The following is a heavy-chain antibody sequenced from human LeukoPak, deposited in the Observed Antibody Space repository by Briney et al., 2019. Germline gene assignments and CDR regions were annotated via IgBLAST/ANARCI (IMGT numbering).Heavy chain of an antibody. CDR3: ARDRSGWYGPLDY. Sequence: GGSLRLSCAASGFSLSSYWMSWVRQAPGKGLEWVANIRKDGSEKYYVDSVTGRFTISRDNAKNSLYLQMNSLRAEDTAVYYCARDRSGWYGPLDYWGQGTLVTVSS. CDR1: GFSLSSYW. V-gene: IGHV3-7*01. CDR2: IRKDGSEK. J-gene: IGHJ4*02. D-gene: IGHD6-19*01.